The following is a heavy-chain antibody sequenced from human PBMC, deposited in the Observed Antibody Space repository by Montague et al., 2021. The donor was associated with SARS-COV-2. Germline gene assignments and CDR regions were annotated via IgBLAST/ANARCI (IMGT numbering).Heavy chain of an antibody. Sequence: SETLSLTCAVSSGSINSYYWSWIRQPPGKGLEWIGRIYTSGSTNHNPSLKSRVTISVDTSKNHLSLKLTSVTAADTAVYYCARDSRTSGWSYWYHGFDVWGQGTTVIVSS. CDR3: ARDSRTSGWSYWYHGFDV. CDR1: SGSINSYY. V-gene: IGHV4-4*07. J-gene: IGHJ6*02. D-gene: IGHD2-2*01. CDR2: IYTSGST.